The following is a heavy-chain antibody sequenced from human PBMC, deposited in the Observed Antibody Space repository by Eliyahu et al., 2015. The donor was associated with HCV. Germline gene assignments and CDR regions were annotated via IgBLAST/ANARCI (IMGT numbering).Heavy chain of an antibody. CDR2: FYNTGRT. D-gene: IGHD6-6*01. V-gene: IGHV4-39*01. Sequence: QLQLQESGPGLVKPSETLSLTCTVSGXSISSRSNYWGWIRQSPGKGLEWIGGFYNTGRTYYNPSLKSGVTISVDTSKNQFSLKLSSVTAADTAVYYCARHYSISSGGDSFDIWGQGTMVTVSS. J-gene: IGHJ3*02. CDR3: ARHYSISSGGDSFDI. CDR1: GXSISSRSNY.